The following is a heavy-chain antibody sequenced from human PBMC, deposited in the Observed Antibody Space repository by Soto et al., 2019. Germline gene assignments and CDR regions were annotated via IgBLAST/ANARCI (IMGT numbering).Heavy chain of an antibody. CDR1: GGSISSSSYY. CDR2: IYYSGST. J-gene: IGHJ5*02. CDR3: ARQAAAVINWFDP. Sequence: SETLSLTCTVSGGSISSSSYYWGWIRQPPGKGLEWIGRIYYSGSTYYNPSLKSRVTISVDTSKNQFSLKLSSVTAADTAVYYCARQAAAVINWFDPWGQGTLVTVS. V-gene: IGHV4-39*01. D-gene: IGHD6-13*01.